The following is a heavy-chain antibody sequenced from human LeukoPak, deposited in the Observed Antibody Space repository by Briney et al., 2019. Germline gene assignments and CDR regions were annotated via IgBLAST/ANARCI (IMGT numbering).Heavy chain of an antibody. V-gene: IGHV1-18*01. CDR3: ARGWYDSSGYYYGIDDYYYMDV. D-gene: IGHD3-22*01. Sequence: ASVKVSCKASGYTFTSYGISWVRQAPGQGLEWMGWISAYNGNTNYAQKLQGRVTMTTDTSTSTAYMELRSLRSDGTAVYYCARGWYDSSGYYYGIDDYYYMDVWGKGTTVTVSS. CDR2: ISAYNGNT. CDR1: GYTFTSYG. J-gene: IGHJ6*03.